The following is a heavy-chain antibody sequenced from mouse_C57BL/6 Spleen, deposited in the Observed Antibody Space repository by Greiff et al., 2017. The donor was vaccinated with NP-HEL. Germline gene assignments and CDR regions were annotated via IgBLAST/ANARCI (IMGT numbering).Heavy chain of an antibody. J-gene: IGHJ2*01. CDR1: GYTFTSYW. Sequence: VQLQQPGAELVRPGTSVKLSCKASGYTFTSYWMHWVKQRPGQGLEWIGVIDPSDSYTNYNQKFKGKATLTVDTSSSTAYMQLSSLTSEDSAVYYCARRAYGSSYVRYFDYWGQGTTLTVSS. D-gene: IGHD1-1*01. CDR3: ARRAYGSSYVRYFDY. V-gene: IGHV1-59*01. CDR2: IDPSDSYT.